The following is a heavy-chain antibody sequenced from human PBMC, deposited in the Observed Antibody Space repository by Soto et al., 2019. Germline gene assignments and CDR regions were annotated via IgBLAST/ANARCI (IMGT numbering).Heavy chain of an antibody. CDR3: ARGRIVVPPFGS. V-gene: IGHV3-33*01. Sequence: QVRLEESGGGVVQAGRSRRLSCEVSGFTFRNYGMHWVRQAPGKGPEWVASIWPDGSEKFYADSVKGRFTISRDNSRYSTNTLYLQMNRLRVEDTAVYYCARGRIVVPPFGSWGRGTLVTVSS. CDR2: IWPDGSEK. D-gene: IGHD3-16*02. CDR1: GFTFRNYG. J-gene: IGHJ5*01.